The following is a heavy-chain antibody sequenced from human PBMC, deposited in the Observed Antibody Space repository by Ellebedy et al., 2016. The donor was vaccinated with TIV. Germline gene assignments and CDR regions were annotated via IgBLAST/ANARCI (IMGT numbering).Heavy chain of an antibody. Sequence: MPSETLSLTCNVSGGEITYYYWSWIRQPPGKGLEWIGYIHDSWTTKSNSSLKSRVTISVDTSKNQFSLKLSSVTAADTAVYYWARWVFGRTFDAWGQGTLVTVSS. J-gene: IGHJ4*02. CDR3: ARWVFGRTFDA. D-gene: IGHD1-26*01. CDR2: IHDSWTT. CDR1: GGEITYYY. V-gene: IGHV4-59*01.